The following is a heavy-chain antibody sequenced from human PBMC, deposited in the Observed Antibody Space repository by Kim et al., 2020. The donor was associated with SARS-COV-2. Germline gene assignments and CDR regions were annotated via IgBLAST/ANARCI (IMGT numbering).Heavy chain of an antibody. V-gene: IGHV3-23*01. Sequence: GGSLRLSCAASGFTFSTYDMSWVRQAPGKGLEWVSAISSSGEGTFYADSVKGRFTISRDNSRNTLCLQLNNLRAEGKAVYYCVKWGFCSGGGCAQCFQHWGQGTPVSVAS. CDR3: VKWGFCSGGGCAQCFQH. CDR2: ISSSGEGT. J-gene: IGHJ1*01. D-gene: IGHD2-15*01. CDR1: GFTFSTYD.